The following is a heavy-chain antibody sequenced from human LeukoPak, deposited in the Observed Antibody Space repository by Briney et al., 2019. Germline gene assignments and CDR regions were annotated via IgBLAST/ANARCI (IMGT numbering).Heavy chain of an antibody. J-gene: IGHJ4*02. V-gene: IGHV3-13*01. D-gene: IGHD5-12*01. CDR3: ARGYALDY. Sequence: GGSLRLSCAASGFTFSSYAMTWVRQPPGKGLQWVSTVTGTAGDTYYPGSVKGRFTISRENAKNSLYLQMNSLRAGDTAVYYCARGYALDYWGQGTLVTVSS. CDR1: GFTFSSYA. CDR2: VTGTAGDT.